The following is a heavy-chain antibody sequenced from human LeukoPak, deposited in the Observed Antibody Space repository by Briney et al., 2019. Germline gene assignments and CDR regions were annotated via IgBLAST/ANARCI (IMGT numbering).Heavy chain of an antibody. CDR1: GGSISSYY. Sequence: PSETLSLTCTVSGGSISSYYWGWIRQPPGKGLEWIGYIYYSGSTNYNPSLKSRVTISVDTSRNQFSLKLSSVTAADTAVYYCASTTYYYDSSGYYYRETFDYWGQGTLVTVSS. D-gene: IGHD3-22*01. V-gene: IGHV4-59*01. CDR3: ASTTYYYDSSGYYYRETFDY. CDR2: IYYSGST. J-gene: IGHJ4*02.